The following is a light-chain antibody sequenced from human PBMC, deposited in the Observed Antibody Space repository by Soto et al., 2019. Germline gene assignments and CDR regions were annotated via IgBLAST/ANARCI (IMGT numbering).Light chain of an antibody. Sequence: QSALTQPPSVSGSPGQSVTISCTGTSSDIGGYNYVSWYQQLPGKAPKLMIYDVSKRPSWVPDRFSGSNSGNTASLTISGLQAEDEADYYCCSYAGTTHVFGTGTKLTVL. CDR2: DVS. V-gene: IGLV2-11*01. J-gene: IGLJ1*01. CDR1: SSDIGGYNY. CDR3: CSYAGTTHV.